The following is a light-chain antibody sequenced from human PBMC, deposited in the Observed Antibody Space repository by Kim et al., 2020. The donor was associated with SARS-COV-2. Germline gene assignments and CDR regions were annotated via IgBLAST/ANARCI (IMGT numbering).Light chain of an antibody. CDR3: QQYDNLQIT. CDR2: DAS. CDR1: QDISDY. V-gene: IGKV1-33*01. Sequence: ASVGDRVTITCQASQDISDYLNWYQQKPGKAPNLLIYDASDLEAGVPSRFSGSGSGTDFTFTNSSLQPEDVATYYCQQYDNLQITFGQGTRLEIK. J-gene: IGKJ5*01.